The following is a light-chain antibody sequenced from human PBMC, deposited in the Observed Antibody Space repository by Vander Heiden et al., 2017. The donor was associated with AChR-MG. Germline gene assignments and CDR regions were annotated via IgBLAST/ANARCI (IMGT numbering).Light chain of an antibody. Sequence: EIVMTQSPATLSVSPGERATLSCSASQSLNSNQLAWYQQRPGQAPRLLIYGASTRATGIPARFSGSGSGTEFTLTISSLQSEDFALYSCQQYDNWPRTFGPGTKVEIK. V-gene: IGKV3-15*01. J-gene: IGKJ1*01. CDR1: QSLNSN. CDR3: QQYDNWPRT. CDR2: GAS.